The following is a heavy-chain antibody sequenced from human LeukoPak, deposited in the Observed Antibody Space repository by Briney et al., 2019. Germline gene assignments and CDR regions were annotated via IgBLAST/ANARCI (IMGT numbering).Heavy chain of an antibody. Sequence: GAPLRLSCEASGFTFSSYAMTRVRQAPGKGLEGVSAIGVGGSNTFYADSVKGRFTISRDNSKNTLYLQVNSLRAEDTAVYYCAKAWTDYWYFDLWGRGTLVTVSS. CDR2: IGVGGSNT. CDR3: AKAWTDYWYFDL. D-gene: IGHD3/OR15-3a*01. V-gene: IGHV3-23*01. J-gene: IGHJ2*01. CDR1: GFTFSSYA.